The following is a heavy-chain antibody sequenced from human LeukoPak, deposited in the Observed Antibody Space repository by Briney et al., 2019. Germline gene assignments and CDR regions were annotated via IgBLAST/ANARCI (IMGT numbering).Heavy chain of an antibody. V-gene: IGHV1-69*04. J-gene: IGHJ6*02. D-gene: IGHD3-10*01. CDR3: ARDFPSYYGSGSYYEAYYYYGMDV. Sequence: SVKVSCKASGGTFSSYAISWVRQAPGQGLEWMGRIIPILGIANYAQKFQGRVTITADKSTSTAYMELSSLRSEDTAVYYCARDFPSYYGSGSYYEAYYYYGMDVWGQGTTVSVSS. CDR1: GGTFSSYA. CDR2: IIPILGIA.